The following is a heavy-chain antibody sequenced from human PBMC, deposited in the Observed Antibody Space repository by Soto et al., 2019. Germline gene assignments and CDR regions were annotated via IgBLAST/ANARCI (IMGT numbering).Heavy chain of an antibody. J-gene: IGHJ6*02. CDR2: IYYIGAT. Sequence: SETLSLTCSVSGGSMRGSSSNVYWSWIRQSPGKGLEWIGSIYYIGATNYNPSLESRLTISVDTSKNQFSLNLSSVTAADTAVYYCARAMGDWGTYYYYYGFDVWGQGTTVAFSS. CDR1: GGSMRGSSSNVY. V-gene: IGHV4-59*01. CDR3: ARAMGDWGTYYYYYGFDV. D-gene: IGHD3-16*01.